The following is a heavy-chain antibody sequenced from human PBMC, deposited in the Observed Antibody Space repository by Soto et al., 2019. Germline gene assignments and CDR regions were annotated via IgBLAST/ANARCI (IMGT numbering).Heavy chain of an antibody. V-gene: IGHV3-66*01. Sequence: EVQVVESGGGLVQPGGSLRLSCAASGFSVTNNYMNWVRQAPGKGLEWVSIIDIGGNTYYADSVKDRFTISRDNSRNTLYFHMDSRRAEDTAVYYCARGRGSTGYLGREHYFDYWGQGTLVTVSP. D-gene: IGHD2-2*01. CDR3: ARGRGSTGYLGREHYFDY. CDR1: GFSVTNNY. CDR2: IDIGGNT. J-gene: IGHJ4*02.